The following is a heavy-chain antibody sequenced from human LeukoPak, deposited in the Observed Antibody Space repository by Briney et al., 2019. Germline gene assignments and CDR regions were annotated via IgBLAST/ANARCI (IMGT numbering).Heavy chain of an antibody. J-gene: IGHJ5*02. CDR3: ARDDHEYCSSTSCYIWAGFDP. D-gene: IGHD2-2*02. V-gene: IGHV3-7*01. CDR2: IKQDGNEQ. CDR1: GFIFRTYW. Sequence: GGSLRLSCAASGFIFRTYWMSWVRQAPGKGLEWVANIKQDGNEQYYVDSVKGRFTISRDNAKNLLYLQMNSLRAEDTAVYYCARDDHEYCSSTSCYIWAGFDPWGQGTLVTVSS.